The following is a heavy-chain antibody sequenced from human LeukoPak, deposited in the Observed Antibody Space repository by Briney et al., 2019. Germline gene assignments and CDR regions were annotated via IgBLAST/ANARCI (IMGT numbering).Heavy chain of an antibody. D-gene: IGHD3-22*01. V-gene: IGHV3-53*01. CDR3: ARDSGDYDSSGYYNY. CDR2: IYSGGST. Sequence: PGGSLRLSCAASGFTVSSNYMSWARQAPGKGLEWVSVIYSGGSTYYADSVKGRFTISRDNSKNTLYLQMNSLRTEDTAVYYCARDSGDYDSSGYYNYWGQATLVTVSS. CDR1: GFTVSSNY. J-gene: IGHJ4*02.